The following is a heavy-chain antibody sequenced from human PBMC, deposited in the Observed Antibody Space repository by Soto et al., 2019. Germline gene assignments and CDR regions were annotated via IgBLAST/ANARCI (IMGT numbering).Heavy chain of an antibody. J-gene: IGHJ6*02. CDR1: GFTFSSYG. D-gene: IGHD3-16*01. Sequence: GPLRLSCAASGFTFSSYGMHWVRQAPGKGLEWVAVIWYDGSNKYYADSVKGRFTISRDNSKNTLYLQMNSLRAEDTAVYYCARTFGGNGMDVWGQGTTVTVSS. CDR3: ARTFGGNGMDV. CDR2: IWYDGSNK. V-gene: IGHV3-33*01.